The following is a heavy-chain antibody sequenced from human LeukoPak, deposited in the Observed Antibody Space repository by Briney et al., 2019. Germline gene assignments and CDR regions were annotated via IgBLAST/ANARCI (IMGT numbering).Heavy chain of an antibody. CDR1: AGSLSSGSYY. CDR2: IYTSGST. J-gene: IGHJ3*02. Sequence: SQTLSLTCNFSAGSLSSGSYYWNWIRHPAGKGLEWIGRIYTSGSTNYNPSLKSRVTISVDTSKNQFSLKLSSVTAADTGVYYCASFRAFDIWGQGTMVTVSS. CDR3: ASFRAFDI. V-gene: IGHV4-61*02.